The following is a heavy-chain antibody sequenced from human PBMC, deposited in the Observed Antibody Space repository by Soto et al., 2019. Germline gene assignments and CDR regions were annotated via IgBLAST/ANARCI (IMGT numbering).Heavy chain of an antibody. CDR2: MNPNSGNT. CDR1: GYTFTSYD. CDR3: AGGWYYDFWSGYRRISGDAFDS. J-gene: IGHJ3*02. Sequence: ASVKVSCKASGYTFTSYDINWVRQATGQGLEWMGWMNPNSGNTGYAQKFQGRVTMTRNTSISTAYMELSSLRSEDTAVYYCAGGWYYDFWSGYRRISGDAFDSWGQGTMVTVS. D-gene: IGHD3-3*01. V-gene: IGHV1-8*01.